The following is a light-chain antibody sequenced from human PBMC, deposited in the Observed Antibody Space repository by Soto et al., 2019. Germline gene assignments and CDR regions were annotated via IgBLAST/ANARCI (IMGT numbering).Light chain of an antibody. CDR3: QHSYSTPRT. Sequence: DIQMTQSPSSLSASVGDRVTITCRASQSISNYLNWYQQKPGKAPKLLLFAASSLQSGVPSRFSVSGSGTDFTLTFSSLQPEDFATYYCQHSYSTPRTFGQGTKVEIK. CDR2: AAS. J-gene: IGKJ1*01. CDR1: QSISNY. V-gene: IGKV1-39*01.